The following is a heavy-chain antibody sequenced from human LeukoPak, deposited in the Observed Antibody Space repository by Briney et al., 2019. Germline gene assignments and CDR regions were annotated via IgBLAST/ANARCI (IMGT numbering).Heavy chain of an antibody. CDR3: ARDPRLFWSGSPYFDY. CDR1: GGSISSYY. Sequence: SETLSLTCTVSGGSISSYYWSWIRQPPGKGLEWIGYVYYSGSTDYNPSLKSRVTISVDTSKNQFSLKLNSVTAADTAVYYCARDPRLFWSGSPYFDYWGQGTLVTVSS. V-gene: IGHV4-59*12. J-gene: IGHJ4*02. CDR2: VYYSGST. D-gene: IGHD3-10*01.